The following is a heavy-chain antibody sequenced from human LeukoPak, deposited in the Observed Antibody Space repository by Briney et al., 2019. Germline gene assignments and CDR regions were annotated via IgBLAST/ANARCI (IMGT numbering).Heavy chain of an antibody. D-gene: IGHD3-22*01. CDR2: IYYSGST. CDR1: GGSISSYY. CDR3: ARGLDYYDSSGSQARAFDI. V-gene: IGHV4-59*01. Sequence: SETLSLTRAVSGGSISSYYWSWIRQPPGKGLEWIGYIYYSGSTNYNPSLKSRVTTSVDTSKNQFSLKLSSVTAADTAVYYCARGLDYYDSSGSQARAFDIWGQGTMVTVSS. J-gene: IGHJ3*02.